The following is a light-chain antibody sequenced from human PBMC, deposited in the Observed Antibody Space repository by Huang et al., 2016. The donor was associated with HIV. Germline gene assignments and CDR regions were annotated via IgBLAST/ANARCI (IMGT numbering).Light chain of an antibody. CDR3: QQSSSPPPT. Sequence: DIQMTQSPSSLSASVGHRVTITCRATQSVTKYLNWYQQKPGKAPKLLIYGASSLQTGVPSRFSGSGSGTDFTLTISSLQPEDFATYYCQQSSSPPPTFGPGTKVDIK. CDR2: GAS. V-gene: IGKV1-39*01. CDR1: QSVTKY. J-gene: IGKJ3*01.